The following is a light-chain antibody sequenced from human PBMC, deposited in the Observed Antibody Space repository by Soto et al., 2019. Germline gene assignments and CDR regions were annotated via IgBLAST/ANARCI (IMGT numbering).Light chain of an antibody. CDR3: SSHGGANNFYV. V-gene: IGLV2-8*01. J-gene: IGLJ1*01. CDR2: EVT. CDR1: SSDVGGYNY. Sequence: QSALTQPPSAAGSPGQSVTISCTGTSSDVGGYNYVSWYQHHPGKAPKFMIYEVTKRPSGVPDRFSASKSGNTASLTVSGLQAEDEADYYCSSHGGANNFYVFGTGTKLTVL.